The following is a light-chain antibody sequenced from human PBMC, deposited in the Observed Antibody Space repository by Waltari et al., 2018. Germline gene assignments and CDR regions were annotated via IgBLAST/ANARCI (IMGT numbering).Light chain of an antibody. CDR1: HSISTW. CDR2: EAS. J-gene: IGKJ3*01. CDR3: QQFNTYPIP. V-gene: IGKV1-5*03. Sequence: DIQMTQSPSTLSASVGDRVTITCRASHSISTWLAWYQQKPGKAPKLLIYEASSLENGVPSRFRGSGSVTEFTLTISSLQPDDFATYYCQQFNTYPIPFGRGTKVDIK.